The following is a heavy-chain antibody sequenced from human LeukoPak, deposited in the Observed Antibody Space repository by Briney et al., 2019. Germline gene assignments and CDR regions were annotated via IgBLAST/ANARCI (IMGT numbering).Heavy chain of an antibody. CDR2: INPEGNEK. CDR3: ARGDAFSGDH. CDR1: GFTFRNFW. V-gene: IGHV3-7*04. J-gene: IGHJ4*02. Sequence: GGSLRLSCAASGFTFRNFWMSWVRQAPGRGLEWVANINPEGNEKYHLESVKGRFTISRDNPKSSLFLQMNGLRVEDTAVYYCARGDAFSGDHWGQGTLVTVSS.